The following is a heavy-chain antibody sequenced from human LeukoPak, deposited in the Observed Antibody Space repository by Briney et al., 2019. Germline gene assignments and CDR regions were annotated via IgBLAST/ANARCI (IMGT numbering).Heavy chain of an antibody. CDR1: GGTFSSYA. V-gene: IGHV1-69*13. J-gene: IGHJ6*02. D-gene: IGHD3-22*01. Sequence: SVKVSCKASGGTFSSYAISWVRQAPGQGLEWMGGIIPIFGTANYAQKFQGRVTITADESTSTAYMELSSLGSEDTAVYYCARGYYDSSGYYSFLGYYGMDVWGQGTTVTVSS. CDR2: IIPIFGTA. CDR3: ARGYYDSSGYYSFLGYYGMDV.